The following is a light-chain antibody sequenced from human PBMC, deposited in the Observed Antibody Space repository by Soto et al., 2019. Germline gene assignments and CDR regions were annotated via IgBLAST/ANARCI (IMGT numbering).Light chain of an antibody. V-gene: IGLV2-14*01. J-gene: IGLJ1*01. CDR1: SSDVGGYNY. CDR3: SSYTSSSTYV. CDR2: DVS. Sequence: QSVLTQPASVSGSPGQSITISCTGTSSDVGGYNYVSWYQQYPGKVPKLMIYDVSYRPSGVSNRFSGSKSGNTASLTISGLQAEDEADYYCSSYTSSSTYVFGTGNKVTVL.